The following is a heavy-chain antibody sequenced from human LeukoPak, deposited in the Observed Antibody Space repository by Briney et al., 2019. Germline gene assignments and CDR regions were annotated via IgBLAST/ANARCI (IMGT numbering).Heavy chain of an antibody. Sequence: SETLSLTCAVYGGSFSGYYWSWIRQPPGKGLEWIGEINHSGSTNYNPSLKSRVTISVDTSKNQFSLKLSSVTAADTAVYYCARARPRRNFDYWGQGTLVTVSS. J-gene: IGHJ4*02. CDR1: GGSFSGYY. CDR3: ARARPRRNFDY. CDR2: INHSGST. V-gene: IGHV4-34*01.